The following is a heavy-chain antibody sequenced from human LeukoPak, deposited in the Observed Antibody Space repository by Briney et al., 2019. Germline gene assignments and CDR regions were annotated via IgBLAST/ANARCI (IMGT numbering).Heavy chain of an antibody. J-gene: IGHJ4*02. CDR1: GFTFSDYY. V-gene: IGHV3-11*06. CDR3: ARPHSGGYYLDY. CDR2: ISSSSSYT. D-gene: IGHD3-22*01. Sequence: PGGSLRLSCAASGFTFSDYYMSWIRQAPGKGLEWVSYISSSSSYTNYADSVKGRFTISRDNAKNSLYLQMNSLRAEDTAVYYCARPHSGGYYLDYWGQGTLVTVSS.